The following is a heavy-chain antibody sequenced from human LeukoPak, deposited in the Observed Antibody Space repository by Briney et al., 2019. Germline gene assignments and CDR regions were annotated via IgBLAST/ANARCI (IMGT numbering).Heavy chain of an antibody. CDR3: ARGATPADY. V-gene: IGHV4-59*12. CDR2: MCYSEST. CDR1: GGSISSYY. Sequence: SETLSLTCTVSGGSISSYYWSWIRQPPGKGLEWIGYMCYSESTDYNPSLKSRVTILVDTSKNQFSLKLSSVTAADTAVYYCARGATPADYWGQGTLVTVSS. J-gene: IGHJ4*02. D-gene: IGHD1-26*01.